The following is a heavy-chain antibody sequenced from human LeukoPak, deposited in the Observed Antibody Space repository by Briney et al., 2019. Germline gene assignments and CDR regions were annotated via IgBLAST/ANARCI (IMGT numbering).Heavy chain of an antibody. Sequence: PSETLSLTCTVSGGSISRYYWSWIRQPPGRGLEWIGYIYYSGSTNYNPSLKSRVTISVDTSKNQFSLKLSSVTAADTAVYYCARWLGDSSGYYYAAFDIWGQGTMVTVSS. CDR3: ARWLGDSSGYYYAAFDI. D-gene: IGHD3-22*01. CDR1: GGSISRYY. CDR2: IYYSGST. J-gene: IGHJ3*02. V-gene: IGHV4-59*01.